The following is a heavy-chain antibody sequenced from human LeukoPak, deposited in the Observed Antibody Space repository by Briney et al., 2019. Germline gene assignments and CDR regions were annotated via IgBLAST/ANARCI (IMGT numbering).Heavy chain of an antibody. CDR3: ARNPVGWLATSDAFDI. CDR2: MNPNSGNT. D-gene: IGHD6-19*01. J-gene: IGHJ3*02. Sequence: ASVKVSCKASGYTFTSYDINWVRQATGQGLEWMGWMNPNSGNTGYAQKFQGRVTMTRNTSISTAYMELSSLRSEDTAVYYCARNPVGWLATSDAFDIWGQGTVVTVSS. V-gene: IGHV1-8*01. CDR1: GYTFTSYD.